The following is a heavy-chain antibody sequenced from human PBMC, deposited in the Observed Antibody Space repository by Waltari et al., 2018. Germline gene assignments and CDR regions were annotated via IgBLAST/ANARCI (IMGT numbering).Heavy chain of an antibody. CDR2: IYYSGST. CDR3: ATRVGCGGDCYSDWYFDL. V-gene: IGHV4-39*07. CDR1: GGSISSSSYY. D-gene: IGHD2-21*01. J-gene: IGHJ2*01. Sequence: QLQLQESGPGLVKPSETLSLTCTVSGGSISSSSYYWGWIRQPPGKGLEWIGSIYYSGSTYYNPSLKSRVTISVDTSKNQFSLKLSSVTAADTAVYYCATRVGCGGDCYSDWYFDLWGRGTLVTVSS.